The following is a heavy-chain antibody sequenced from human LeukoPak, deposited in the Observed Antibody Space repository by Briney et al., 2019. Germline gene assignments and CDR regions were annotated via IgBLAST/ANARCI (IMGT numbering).Heavy chain of an antibody. V-gene: IGHV4-34*01. CDR1: GGSFSGYY. CDR2: INHSGST. Sequence: SETLSLTCAGYGGSFSGYYWSWIRQPPGKGLEWIGEINHSGSTNYNPSLKSRVTMSVDTSKNQFSLKLSSVTAADTAVYYCARVVRDGYNLDYYYGMDVWGQGTTVTVSS. J-gene: IGHJ6*02. D-gene: IGHD5-24*01. CDR3: ARVVRDGYNLDYYYGMDV.